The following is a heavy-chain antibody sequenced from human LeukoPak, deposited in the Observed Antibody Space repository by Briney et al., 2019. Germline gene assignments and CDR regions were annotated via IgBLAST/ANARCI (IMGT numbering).Heavy chain of an antibody. CDR3: ATSGGSYWS. Sequence: AGSLRLSCAASGFTFSSYAMSWVRQAPGKGLEWVSGISGRDSTTYYADSVKGRFTISRENSKNTLYLQMNSLRAEDTAVYYCATSGGSYWSWGQGTLVTVSS. J-gene: IGHJ5*02. CDR2: ISGRDSTT. CDR1: GFTFSSYA. V-gene: IGHV3-23*01. D-gene: IGHD1-26*01.